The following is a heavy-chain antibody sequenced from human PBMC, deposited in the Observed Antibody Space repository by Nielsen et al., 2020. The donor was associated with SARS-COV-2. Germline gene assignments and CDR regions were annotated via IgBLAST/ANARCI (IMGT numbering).Heavy chain of an antibody. CDR3: ARDGWGSSGWFDAFDI. Sequence: GGSLRLSCVASGFTFSSYGMHWVRQAPGKGLEWVAVIWYDGSNKYYADSVKGRFTISRDNSKNTLYLQMNSLRAEDTAVYYCARDGWGSSGWFDAFDIWGQGTMVTVSS. J-gene: IGHJ3*02. V-gene: IGHV3-33*08. D-gene: IGHD6-19*01. CDR2: IWYDGSNK. CDR1: GFTFSSYG.